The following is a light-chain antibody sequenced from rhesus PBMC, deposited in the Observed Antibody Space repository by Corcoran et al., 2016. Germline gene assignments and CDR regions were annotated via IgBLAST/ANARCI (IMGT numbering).Light chain of an antibody. V-gene: IGLV3-34*01. CDR1: NIGSKS. Sequence: SYELTQPPSVSVSPGQTARITCGGDNIGSKSVHWYQQKPAQAPVLVIYDDSERPSGIPERFSGSNSGNTATLTISGVEAGEEADYYCHVWDSSSKYDVFGSGTKVTVL. CDR2: DDS. J-gene: IGLJ6*01. CDR3: HVWDSSSKYDV.